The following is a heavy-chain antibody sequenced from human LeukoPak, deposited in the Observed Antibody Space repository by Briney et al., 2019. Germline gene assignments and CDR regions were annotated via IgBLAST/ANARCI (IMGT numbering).Heavy chain of an antibody. CDR2: ISAYNGNT. Sequence: ASVKVSCKASGYTFTSYGIGWVRQAPGQGLEWMGWISAYNGNTNYAQKLQGRVTMTTDTSATTAYMELRSLRFDDTAVYYCARVVGIFGVVPHYYGMDVWGHGTTVTVSS. J-gene: IGHJ6*02. D-gene: IGHD3-3*01. V-gene: IGHV1-18*01. CDR1: GYTFTSYG. CDR3: ARVVGIFGVVPHYYGMDV.